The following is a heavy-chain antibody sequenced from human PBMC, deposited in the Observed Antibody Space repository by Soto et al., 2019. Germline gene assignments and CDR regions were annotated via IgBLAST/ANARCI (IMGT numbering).Heavy chain of an antibody. CDR3: ARWDYGYYARFDY. J-gene: IGHJ4*02. D-gene: IGHD4-17*01. CDR1: GYTFTSHD. CDR2: MNPNSGNT. V-gene: IGHV1-8*01. Sequence: QVQLVQSGAELKKSGASVKVSCKASGYTFTSHDINWVRQATGQGLEWMGWMNPNSGNTGYAQKFQGRVTMTRNTSIRTAYMELSNLRSEDTAVYYCARWDYGYYARFDYWGQGTLVTVSS.